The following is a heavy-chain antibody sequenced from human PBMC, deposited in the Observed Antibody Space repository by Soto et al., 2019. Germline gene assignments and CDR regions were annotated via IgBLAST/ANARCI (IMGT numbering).Heavy chain of an antibody. D-gene: IGHD6-6*01. CDR3: AGVGVKSSSLSHVDY. CDR1: GFTFSSYS. CDR2: ISSSSSYI. V-gene: IGHV3-21*01. J-gene: IGHJ4*02. Sequence: EVQLVESGGGLVKPGGSLRLSCAASGFTFSSYSMNWVRQAPVKGLEWVSSISSSSSYIYYADSVKGRFTSSRDNAKNSLCLQMNSLRAEDTAVYYCAGVGVKSSSLSHVDYWGQGTLVTVSS.